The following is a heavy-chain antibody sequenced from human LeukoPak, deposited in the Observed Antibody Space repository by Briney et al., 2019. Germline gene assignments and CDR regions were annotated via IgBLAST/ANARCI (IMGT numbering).Heavy chain of an antibody. Sequence: GGSLRLSCAASGITFSSYGMSWVRQAPGKGLEWVSSISSTGGTTYYADSVKGRFTISRDNARNSLYLHMNSLRAEDTAVYYCARDVFGSEYPFDFWGQGTLVTVSS. V-gene: IGHV3-48*04. CDR2: ISSTGGTT. D-gene: IGHD2-2*01. CDR1: GITFSSYG. CDR3: ARDVFGSEYPFDF. J-gene: IGHJ4*02.